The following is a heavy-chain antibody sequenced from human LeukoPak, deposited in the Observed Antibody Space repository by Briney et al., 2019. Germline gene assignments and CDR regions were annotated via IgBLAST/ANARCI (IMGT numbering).Heavy chain of an antibody. J-gene: IGHJ3*02. CDR1: GFTFSSYS. CDR3: ARELEAFDI. Sequence: EGSLRLSCAASGFTFSSYSMNWVRQAPGKGLEWVSYISSSSGNIYYADSVKGRFTISRDNAKTSLYLQMNSLRAEDTAVYYCARELEAFDIWGQGTMVTVSS. D-gene: IGHD1-1*01. V-gene: IGHV3-48*01. CDR2: ISSSSGNI.